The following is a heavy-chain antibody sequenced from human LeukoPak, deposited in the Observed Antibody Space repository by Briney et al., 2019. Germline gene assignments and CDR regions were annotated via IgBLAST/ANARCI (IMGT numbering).Heavy chain of an antibody. V-gene: IGHV4-34*01. J-gene: IGHJ4*02. CDR2: INHSGST. Sequence: SETLSLTCAVYGGSFSGYYWSWIRQPPGKGLEWIGEINHSGSTNYNPSLKSRVTISVDTSKNQFSLKLSSVTAADTAVYYCASLAVATYYFDYWGQGTLVTVSS. D-gene: IGHD6-19*01. CDR1: GGSFSGYY. CDR3: ASLAVATYYFDY.